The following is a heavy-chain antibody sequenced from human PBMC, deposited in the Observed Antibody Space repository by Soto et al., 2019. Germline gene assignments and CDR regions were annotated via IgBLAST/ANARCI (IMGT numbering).Heavy chain of an antibody. V-gene: IGHV3-33*01. CDR1: GFTFSSYG. Sequence: GGPLRLSCAASGFTFSSYGMHWVRQAPGKGLEWVAVIWYDGSNKYYADSVKGRFTISRDNSKNTLYLQMNSLRAEDTAVYYCARDRTHYYYYGMDVWGQGTTVTVSS. J-gene: IGHJ6*02. CDR2: IWYDGSNK. CDR3: ARDRTHYYYYGMDV.